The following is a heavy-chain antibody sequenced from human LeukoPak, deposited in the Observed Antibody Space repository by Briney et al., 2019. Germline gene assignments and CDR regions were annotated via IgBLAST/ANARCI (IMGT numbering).Heavy chain of an antibody. D-gene: IGHD6-13*01. J-gene: IGHJ4*02. CDR2: IWYDGGNK. CDR3: AREAAAGYFDY. V-gene: IGHV3-33*01. CDR1: GFTFGSYG. Sequence: PGGSLRLSCAASGFTFGSYGMHWVRQAPGKGLEWVAVIWYDGGNKYYADSVKGQFTISRDNSKNTLYLQMNSLRAEDTAVYYCAREAAAGYFDYWGQGTLVTVSS.